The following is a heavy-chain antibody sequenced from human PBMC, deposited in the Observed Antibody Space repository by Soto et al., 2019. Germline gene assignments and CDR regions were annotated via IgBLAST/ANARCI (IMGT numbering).Heavy chain of an antibody. CDR1: GGSISIYY. D-gene: IGHD6-6*01. V-gene: IGHV4-59*01. Sequence: QVQLQESGPGLVKPSETLSLTCTGSGGSISIYYWSWIRQPPGKGLEWIGYIYYSGNTNCNPSLKSRVTISIHTSTNQFSLKLSSVTAADTAVYYCARFSSSCDYWGQGTLVTVSS. CDR3: ARFSSSCDY. J-gene: IGHJ4*02. CDR2: IYYSGNT.